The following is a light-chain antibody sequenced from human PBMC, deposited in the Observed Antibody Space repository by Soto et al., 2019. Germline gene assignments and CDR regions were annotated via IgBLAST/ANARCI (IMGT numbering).Light chain of an antibody. Sequence: QSVLTQPPSVSGAPGQRVTISCTWSSSNIGAGYDVHWYQQLPGTAPKLLIYGNSNRPSGVPDRFSGSKSGTSASLAITGLQAEDEADYYCQSYDSSLSVYVVFGGGTQLTVL. CDR1: SSNIGAGYD. CDR2: GNS. V-gene: IGLV1-40*01. CDR3: QSYDSSLSVYVV. J-gene: IGLJ2*01.